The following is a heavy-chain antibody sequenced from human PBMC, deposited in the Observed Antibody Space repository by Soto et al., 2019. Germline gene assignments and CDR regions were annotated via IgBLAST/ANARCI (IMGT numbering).Heavy chain of an antibody. CDR3: DSSGYYHY. V-gene: IGHV3-23*01. J-gene: IGHJ4*02. Sequence: PGGSMRLSCATSGFPFSAFAMNWVRHAPGKGLEWVSGIGGSGASIYYADSVKGRFTISRDNSKNTVYLQMNSLRAEDTAFYYYDSSGYYHYWGQGTLVTVSS. D-gene: IGHD3-22*01. CDR2: IGGSGASI. CDR1: GFPFSAFA.